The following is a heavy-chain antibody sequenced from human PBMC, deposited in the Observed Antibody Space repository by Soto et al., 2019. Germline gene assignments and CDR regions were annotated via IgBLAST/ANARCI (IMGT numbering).Heavy chain of an antibody. CDR3: ARVWYNWNDVYWFDP. CDR1: GGTFSSYA. Sequence: QVQLVQSGAEVKKPGSSVKVSCKASGGTFSSYAISWVRQAPGQGLEWMGGIIPIFGTANYAQKFQGRVTITADESTSPAYMELSSLRSEDTAVYYCARVWYNWNDVYWFDPWGQGTLVTVSS. J-gene: IGHJ5*02. V-gene: IGHV1-69*12. CDR2: IIPIFGTA. D-gene: IGHD1-1*01.